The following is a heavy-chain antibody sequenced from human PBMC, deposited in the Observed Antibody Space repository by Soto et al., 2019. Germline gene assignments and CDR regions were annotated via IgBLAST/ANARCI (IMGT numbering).Heavy chain of an antibody. CDR2: ISYDGSNK. J-gene: IGHJ6*02. CDR3: ARERQRSLYYCYGMDV. D-gene: IGHD6-25*01. CDR1: GFTFSSYA. Sequence: QVQLVESGGGVVQPGRSLRLSCAASGFTFSSYAMHWVRQAPGKGLEWVAVISYDGSNKYYADSVKGRFTISRDNSKNTLYLQMNGLRAEDTAVYYCARERQRSLYYCYGMDVWGQGTTVTVSS. V-gene: IGHV3-30-3*01.